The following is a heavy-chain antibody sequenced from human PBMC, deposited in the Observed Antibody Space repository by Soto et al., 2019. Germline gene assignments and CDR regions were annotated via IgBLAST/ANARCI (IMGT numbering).Heavy chain of an antibody. V-gene: IGHV3-74*01. CDR3: ARDTYGDLFDF. Sequence: EVQLVESGGGLVQPGGSLRLSCAASGFTFSSYWMHWVRHVPGKGLVWVSRINSDGSNTNYADSVKGRFTISRDNDKNTLYLQMNSLRTEDTAVYYCARDTYGDLFDFWGQGTLVTVSS. J-gene: IGHJ4*02. CDR2: INSDGSNT. CDR1: GFTFSSYW. D-gene: IGHD4-17*01.